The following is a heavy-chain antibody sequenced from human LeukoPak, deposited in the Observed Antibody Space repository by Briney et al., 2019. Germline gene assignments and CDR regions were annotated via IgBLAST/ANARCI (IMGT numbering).Heavy chain of an antibody. D-gene: IGHD3-16*01. Sequence: GGSLRLSCVASGFTFTTYWMHWVRQAPGKGLAWVSRINGDGSNSNYADSVKGRFTISRDNARNTLYLQMNGLRAEDTALYYYARTSPTSHFDFWGQGTLVTVSS. CDR2: INGDGSNS. V-gene: IGHV3-74*01. CDR1: GFTFTTYW. CDR3: ARTSPTSHFDF. J-gene: IGHJ4*02.